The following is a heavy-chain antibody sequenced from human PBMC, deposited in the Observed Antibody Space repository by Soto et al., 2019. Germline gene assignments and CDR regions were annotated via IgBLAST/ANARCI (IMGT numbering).Heavy chain of an antibody. CDR2: IYYSGST. Sequence: PSETLSLTCTVSGGSISSYYWSWIRQPPGEGLEWIGYIYYSGSTNYNPSLKSRVTISVDTSKNQFSLKLSSVTAADTAVYYCARAGGSYYSLFDYWGQGTLVTVSS. CDR1: GGSISSYY. J-gene: IGHJ4*02. V-gene: IGHV4-59*01. CDR3: ARAGGSYYSLFDY. D-gene: IGHD1-26*01.